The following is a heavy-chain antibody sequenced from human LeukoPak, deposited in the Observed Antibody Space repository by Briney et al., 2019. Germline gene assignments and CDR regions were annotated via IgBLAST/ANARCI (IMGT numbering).Heavy chain of an antibody. CDR2: ISGSGGST. D-gene: IGHD3-3*01. CDR3: AKEREYSHYDFWSGYLYYFDY. Sequence: GGSLRLSCAASGFTFSSYAMSWVRQAPGKGLEWVSAISGSGGSTYYADSVKGRFTISRDNSKNTLYLQMNSLRAEDTAVYYCAKEREYSHYDFWSGYLYYFDYWGQGTPVTVSS. V-gene: IGHV3-23*01. J-gene: IGHJ4*02. CDR1: GFTFSSYA.